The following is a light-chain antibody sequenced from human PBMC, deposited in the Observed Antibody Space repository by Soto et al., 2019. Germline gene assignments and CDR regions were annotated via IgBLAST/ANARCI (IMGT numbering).Light chain of an antibody. CDR2: ATS. V-gene: IGKV1-12*01. CDR1: QGISNW. Sequence: DIQMTQSPSFVSASVGDRVTITCRASQGISNWLAWYQQKPGKAPKLLIYATSNLQGGVPSRFSGSGSGTDFTITIGSLQPEDFAVYHCQQYDISPWTFGQGTKLEVK. CDR3: QQYDISPWT. J-gene: IGKJ1*01.